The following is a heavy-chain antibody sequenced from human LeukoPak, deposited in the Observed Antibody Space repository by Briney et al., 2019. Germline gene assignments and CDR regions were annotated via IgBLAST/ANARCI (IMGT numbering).Heavy chain of an antibody. D-gene: IGHD1-26*01. V-gene: IGHV4-34*01. Sequence: SETLSLTCAVYGGSFSGYYWSWIRQPPGKGLEWIGEINHSGSTNYNPSLKSRVTISVDTSKNQFSLKLSSVTAADTAVYYCARGVGGSYYYFDYWGQGTLVTVS. J-gene: IGHJ4*02. CDR3: ARGVGGSYYYFDY. CDR1: GGSFSGYY. CDR2: INHSGST.